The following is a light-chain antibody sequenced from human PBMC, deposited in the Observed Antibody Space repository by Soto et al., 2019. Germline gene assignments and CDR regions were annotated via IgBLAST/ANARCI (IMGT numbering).Light chain of an antibody. CDR2: AVS. J-gene: IGLJ1*01. CDR3: ISYTERQSYL. CDR1: SSDIGSYNH. Sequence: QSVLTQPASVSGSPGQSITISCSGTSSDIGSYNHVAWYQQFPGKSPKLMIYAVSDRPPGVSDHFSGSKSGITASLTISGLQTEDEADYYCISYTERQSYLFGTGTKVTV. V-gene: IGLV2-14*03.